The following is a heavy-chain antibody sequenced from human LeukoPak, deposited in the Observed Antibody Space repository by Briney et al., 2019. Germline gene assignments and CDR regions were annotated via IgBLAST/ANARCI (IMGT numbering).Heavy chain of an antibody. D-gene: IGHD2-2*01. CDR1: GGSITSYY. CDR3: ARGDIVVVPAANAVDY. Sequence: NASETLSLTCTVSGGSITSYYWSWIRQPPGKGLEWIGYIYYSGNTNYSPSLKSRVTISVDTSKNQFSLKLSSVTAADTAVYYCARGDIVVVPAANAVDYWGQGTLVTVSS. V-gene: IGHV4-59*08. J-gene: IGHJ4*02. CDR2: IYYSGNT.